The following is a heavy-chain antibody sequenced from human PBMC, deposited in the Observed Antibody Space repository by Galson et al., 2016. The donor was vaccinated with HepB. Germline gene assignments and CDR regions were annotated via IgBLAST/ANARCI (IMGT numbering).Heavy chain of an antibody. CDR1: GYTFTTYA. J-gene: IGHJ6*02. Sequence: SVKVSCKASGYTFTTYAMNWVRQAPGQGLEWMGWINPNSGGTSYSQKFQGRVTMTRDTSISTAYMELSRLRSDDTAVYYCTRPEVTGGYYRGLDVWGQGTTVTVSS. D-gene: IGHD2-8*01. CDR2: INPNSGGT. V-gene: IGHV1-2*02. CDR3: TRPEVTGGYYRGLDV.